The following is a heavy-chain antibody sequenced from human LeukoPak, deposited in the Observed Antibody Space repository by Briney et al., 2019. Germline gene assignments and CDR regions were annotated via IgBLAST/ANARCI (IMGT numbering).Heavy chain of an antibody. CDR2: IIPIFGTA. D-gene: IGHD2-15*01. J-gene: IGHJ4*02. V-gene: IGHV1-69*13. CDR1: GGTFSSYA. Sequence: GASVKVSCKASGGTFSSYAISWVRQAPGQGLEWMGGIIPIFGTANYAQKFQGRVTITADESTSTAYMELSSLRSEDTAVYYCASDSPGYDSGSYFAYWGQGTLVTVSS. CDR3: ASDSPGYDSGSYFAY.